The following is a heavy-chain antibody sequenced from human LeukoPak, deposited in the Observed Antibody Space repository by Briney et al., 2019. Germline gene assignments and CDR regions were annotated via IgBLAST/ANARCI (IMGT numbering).Heavy chain of an antibody. CDR1: GGSISSHY. D-gene: IGHD3-22*01. V-gene: IGHV4-59*11. J-gene: IGHJ6*02. CDR3: ARVQPDYYDSSGYEGYYYYYGMDV. Sequence: SETLSLTCTVSGGSISSHYWNWIRQPPGKGLEWIGYIYYSGSTNYNPSLKSRVTISVDTSKNQFSLKLSSVTAADTAVYYCARVQPDYYDSSGYEGYYYYYGMDVWGQGTTVTVSS. CDR2: IYYSGST.